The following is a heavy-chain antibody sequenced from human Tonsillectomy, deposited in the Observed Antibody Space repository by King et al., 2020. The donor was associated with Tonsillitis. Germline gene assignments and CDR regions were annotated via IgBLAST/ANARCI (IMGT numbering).Heavy chain of an antibody. D-gene: IGHD3-3*01. Sequence: VQLVESVAEVKKPGSSVKGSCKASGCTFSSYAISWVRQAPGQGLEWMGGIMPIFGTANYAQKLQGRVTITAVESTSTADMELSSLRSEDTPVYYCARGAKRITVFGVVIKKHAYYFDYWGQGTLVTVSS. J-gene: IGHJ4*02. V-gene: IGHV1-69*01. CDR1: GCTFSSYA. CDR2: IMPIFGTA. CDR3: ARGAKRITVFGVVIKKHAYYFDY.